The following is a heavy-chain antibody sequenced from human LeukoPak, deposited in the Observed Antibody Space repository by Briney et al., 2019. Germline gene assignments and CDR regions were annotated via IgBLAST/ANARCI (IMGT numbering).Heavy chain of an antibody. Sequence: PSETLSLTCTVSGGSISSGGYYWSWIRQHPGKGLEWIGYIYYSGSTYYNPSLKSRVTISVDTSKNQLSLKLSSVTAADTAVYYCARRTSVLGMDVWGQGTTVTVSS. CDR2: IYYSGST. D-gene: IGHD2-2*01. V-gene: IGHV4-31*03. J-gene: IGHJ6*02. CDR1: GGSISSGGYY. CDR3: ARRTSVLGMDV.